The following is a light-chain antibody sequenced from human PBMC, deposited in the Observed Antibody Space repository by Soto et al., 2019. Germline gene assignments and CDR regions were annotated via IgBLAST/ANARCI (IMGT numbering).Light chain of an antibody. CDR3: AAWDDSLNGVV. CDR1: SSNIGSNS. J-gene: IGLJ2*01. Sequence: QSVLTQPPSASGTPGQRVTISCSGSSSNIGSNSINWYQQFPGTAPKLLIYNNNQRPSGVPDRFSGSKFGTSVSLAISGLQSADEADYYCAAWDDSLNGVVFGGGTKLTVL. V-gene: IGLV1-44*01. CDR2: NNN.